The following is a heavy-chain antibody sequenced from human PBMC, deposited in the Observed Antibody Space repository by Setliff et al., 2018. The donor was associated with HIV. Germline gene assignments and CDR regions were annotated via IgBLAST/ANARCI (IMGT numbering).Heavy chain of an antibody. CDR3: AHNRDHSTGPYFYDY. V-gene: IGHV2-5*01. CDR1: GFSLTTSGVG. CDR2: IYWNDDK. Sequence: SGPTLVNPTQTLTLTCTFSGFSLTTSGVGVGWIRQPPGEALEWLALIYWNDDKRYNLSLKSRLTVTKDTSKKEVVVTMTNMDPVDTATYYCAHNRDHSTGPYFYDYWGQGTRVTVS. D-gene: IGHD6-19*01. J-gene: IGHJ4*02.